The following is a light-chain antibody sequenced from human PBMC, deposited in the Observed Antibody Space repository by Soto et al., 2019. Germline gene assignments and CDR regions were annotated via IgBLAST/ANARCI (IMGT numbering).Light chain of an antibody. CDR2: GAS. J-gene: IGKJ1*01. CDR3: HEYSDWWT. Sequence: EIVMTQSPATLSVSPVERATLSCRASQSVSSNLAWYQQKPGQAPRLLIYGASTRATGIPARFSGSGSGTDFTLTISSLQSEDLRVYYCHEYSDWWTFGQGTKVEIK. V-gene: IGKV3-15*01. CDR1: QSVSSN.